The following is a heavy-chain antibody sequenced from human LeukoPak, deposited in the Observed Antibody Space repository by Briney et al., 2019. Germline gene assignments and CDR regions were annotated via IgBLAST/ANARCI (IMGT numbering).Heavy chain of an antibody. CDR2: IIPSSGST. CDR3: ARSDYNDYRGLGF. CDR1: GYAFASYH. J-gene: IGHJ4*02. D-gene: IGHD4-11*01. Sequence: ASVKVSCKASGYAFASYHIHWMRQAPGQGLGWMGIIIPSSGSTTYAQKFQGRVTMTRDTSTSTVYMELSSLTSDDTAVYFCARSDYNDYRGLGFWGQGTLVTVSS. V-gene: IGHV1-46*01.